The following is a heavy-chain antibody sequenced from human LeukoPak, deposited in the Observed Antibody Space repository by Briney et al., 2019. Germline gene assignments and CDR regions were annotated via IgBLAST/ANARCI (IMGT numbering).Heavy chain of an antibody. D-gene: IGHD3-22*01. J-gene: IGHJ4*02. CDR1: GYTFSSYY. CDR2: IIPILGIA. V-gene: IGHV1-69*02. Sequence: SVKVSCKASGYTFSSYYMHWVRQAPGQGLEWMGRIIPILGIANYAQKFQGRVTITADKSTSTAYMELSSLRSEDTAVYYCASYYDSSGYYSAGSWGQGTLVTVSS. CDR3: ASYYDSSGYYSAGS.